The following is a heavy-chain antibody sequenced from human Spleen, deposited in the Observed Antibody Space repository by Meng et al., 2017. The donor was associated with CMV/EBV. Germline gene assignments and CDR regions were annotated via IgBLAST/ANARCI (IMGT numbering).Heavy chain of an antibody. CDR1: GGTFGCYY. V-gene: IGHV4-34*01. Sequence: VYGGTFGCYYWSWSRQPPGKGLERIVEINQSGSTNYNPSLKSRVTIAVDTSKNQFSLKLSSVTAADTAVYYCARGFGSSTARGEFDLWGRGTLVTVSS. D-gene: IGHD6-13*01. CDR3: ARGFGSSTARGEFDL. CDR2: INQSGST. J-gene: IGHJ2*01.